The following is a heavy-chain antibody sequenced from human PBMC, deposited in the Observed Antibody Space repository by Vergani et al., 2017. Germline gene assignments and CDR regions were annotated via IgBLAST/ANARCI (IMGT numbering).Heavy chain of an antibody. CDR2: INHSGST. CDR3: ARPSFGVVHSWFDP. D-gene: IGHD3-3*01. CDR1: GGSFSGYY. J-gene: IGHJ5*02. Sequence: QVQLQQWGAGLLKPSETLSLTCAVYGGSFSGYYWSWIRQPPGKGLEWIGEINHSGSTNYNPSLKSRVTISVDTSKNQFSLKLSSVTAADTAVYYCARPSFGVVHSWFDPWGQGTLVTVSS. V-gene: IGHV4-34*01.